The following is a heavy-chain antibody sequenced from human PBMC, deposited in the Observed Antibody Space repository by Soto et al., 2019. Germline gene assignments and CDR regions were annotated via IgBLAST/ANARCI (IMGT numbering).Heavy chain of an antibody. CDR3: VRDIMRASAAASLDS. J-gene: IGHJ4*02. CDR1: GFTFSTYE. Sequence: GGSLRLSCAASGFTFSTYEFNWVRQAPGRGLEWISYISVSGNIIKYADSVKGRFTISRDNAENSLHLHMSSLRVDDTAVYFCVRDIMRASAAASLDSWGQGTQVTVSS. D-gene: IGHD6-13*01. CDR2: ISVSGNII. V-gene: IGHV3-48*03.